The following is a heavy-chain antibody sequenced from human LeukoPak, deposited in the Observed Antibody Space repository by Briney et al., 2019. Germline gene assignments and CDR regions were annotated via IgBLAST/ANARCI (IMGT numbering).Heavy chain of an antibody. J-gene: IGHJ4*02. CDR1: GGSISSSNW. CDR3: VSPRGFSYGYFDY. V-gene: IGHV4-4*02. D-gene: IGHD5-18*01. Sequence: PSGTLSLTCAVSGGSISSSNWWSWVRQPPGKGLEWIGEIYHSGSTNYNPSLKSRVTISADTSKNQFSLTLGSLSATDTAVYYCVSPRGFSYGYFDYWGQGTLVTVSS. CDR2: IYHSGST.